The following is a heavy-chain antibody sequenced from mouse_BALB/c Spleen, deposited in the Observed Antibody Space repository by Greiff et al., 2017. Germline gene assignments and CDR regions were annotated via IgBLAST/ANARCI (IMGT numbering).Heavy chain of an antibody. CDR2: ISSGGSYT. D-gene: IGHD4-1*01. CDR3: ARERTGTGFDY. J-gene: IGHJ2*01. CDR1: GFTFSSYA. Sequence: VQLKESGGGLVKPGGSLKLSCAASGFTFSSYAMSWVRQSPEKRLEWVAEISSGGSYTYYPDTVTGRFTISRDNAKNTLYLEMSSLRSEDTAMYYCARERTGTGFDYWGQGTTLTVSS. V-gene: IGHV5-9-4*01.